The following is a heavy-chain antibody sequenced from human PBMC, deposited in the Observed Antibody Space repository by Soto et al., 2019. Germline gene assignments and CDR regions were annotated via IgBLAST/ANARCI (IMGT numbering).Heavy chain of an antibody. CDR2: IWYGGSDK. CDR1: GFTFSSYG. D-gene: IGHD1-26*01. J-gene: IGHJ4*02. V-gene: IGHV3-33*01. Sequence: QVQLVESGGGVVQPGRSLRLSCAASGFTFSSYGMHWVRQAPGKGLEWVADIWYGGSDKYYADSVKGRVTISRDNSKNTLYLQMNSLSAEDTAVYYCARAGLLLDYWGQGTLVTVSS. CDR3: ARAGLLLDY.